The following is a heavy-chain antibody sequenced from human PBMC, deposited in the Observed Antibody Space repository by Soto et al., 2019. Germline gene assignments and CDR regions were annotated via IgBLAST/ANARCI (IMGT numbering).Heavy chain of an antibody. CDR1: GGSFSGYY. J-gene: IGHJ6*03. D-gene: IGHD3-10*01. V-gene: IGHV4-34*01. Sequence: SETLSLTCAVYGGSFSGYYWSWIRQPPGKGLEWIGEINHSGSTNYNPSLKSRVTISVDTSKNQFSLKPSSVTAADTAVYYCARVSYYGSGSYYKRNYYYYYMDVWGKGTTVTVSS. CDR2: INHSGST. CDR3: ARVSYYGSGSYYKRNYYYYYMDV.